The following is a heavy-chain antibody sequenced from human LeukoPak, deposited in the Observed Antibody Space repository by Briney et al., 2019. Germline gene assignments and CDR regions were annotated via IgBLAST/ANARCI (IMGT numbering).Heavy chain of an antibody. CDR1: GGSISGYY. CDR2: IYYRGTS. CDR3: ARDGFRGPSDY. V-gene: IGHV4-59*12. Sequence: PSETLSLTCTVSGGSISGYYWSWIRQPPGQGLEWIGIIYYRGTSKYDPSLMSRVTMSVDTSKNQVSLKLSSVTAADTAVYYCARDGFRGPSDYWGQGTLVTVSS. D-gene: IGHD3-16*01. J-gene: IGHJ4*02.